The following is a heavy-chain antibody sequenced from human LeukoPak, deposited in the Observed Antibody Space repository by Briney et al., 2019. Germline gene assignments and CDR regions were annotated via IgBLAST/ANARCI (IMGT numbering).Heavy chain of an antibody. D-gene: IGHD3-9*01. CDR1: GYTFTSYG. J-gene: IGHJ6*03. V-gene: IGHV1-18*01. CDR3: ARDRSREYYDILTGYYTYYYYMDV. CDR2: ISAYNGNT. Sequence: ASVKVSCKASGYTFTSYGISWVRQAPGQGLEWMGWISAYNGNTNYAQKLQGRVTMTTDTSTSTPYMELRSLRSDDTAVYYCARDRSREYYDILTGYYTYYYYMDVWGKGTTVTVSS.